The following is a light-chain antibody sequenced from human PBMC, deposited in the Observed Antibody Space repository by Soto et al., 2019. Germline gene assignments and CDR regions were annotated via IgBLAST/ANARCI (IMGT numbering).Light chain of an antibody. J-gene: IGLJ1*01. CDR1: SSDVGGYKY. V-gene: IGLV2-14*01. Sequence: QSVLTQPASESGSPGQSITISCTGTSSDVGGYKYVSWYQQHPGKAPKLIIYEVSNRPSGVSTRFSGSKSGNTASLTISGLQAEDEADYYCSSYTSITTLGVFGTGSKLTVL. CDR2: EVS. CDR3: SSYTSITTLGV.